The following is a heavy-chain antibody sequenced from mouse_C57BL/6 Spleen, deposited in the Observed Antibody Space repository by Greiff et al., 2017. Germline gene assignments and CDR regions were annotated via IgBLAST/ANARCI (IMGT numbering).Heavy chain of an antibody. CDR1: GFTFSSYG. J-gene: IGHJ4*01. CDR2: ISSGGSYT. V-gene: IGHV5-6*01. D-gene: IGHD2-4*01. Sequence: EVMLVESGGDLVKPGGSLKLSCAASGFTFSSYGMSWVRQTPDKRLEWVATISSGGSYTYYPGSVKGRFTISRDNAKNTLYLKMSSLKSEDTAMYYCARHYDYDGEYAMDYWGQGTSVTVSS. CDR3: ARHYDYDGEYAMDY.